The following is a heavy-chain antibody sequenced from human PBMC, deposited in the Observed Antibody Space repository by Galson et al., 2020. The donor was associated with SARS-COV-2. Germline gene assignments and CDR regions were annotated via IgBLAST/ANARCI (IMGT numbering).Heavy chain of an antibody. D-gene: IGHD1-7*01. CDR2: IDPSDSYT. J-gene: IGHJ6*02. CDR1: GYSFTSYW. CDR3: AIQELELRYYGMDV. Sequence: HGESLKISCKGSGYSFTSYWSSWVRQMPGKGLEWMGRIDPSDSYTNYSPSFQGHVTISADKSISTAYLQWSSLKASDTAMYYCAIQELELRYYGMDVWGQGTTVTVSS. V-gene: IGHV5-10-1*01.